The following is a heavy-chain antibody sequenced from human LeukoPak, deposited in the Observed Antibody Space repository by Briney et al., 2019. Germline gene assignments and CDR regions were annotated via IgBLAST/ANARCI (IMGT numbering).Heavy chain of an antibody. CDR3: ARDNVVGATHFDY. CDR1: GYSISSGYY. D-gene: IGHD1-26*01. CDR2: IYHSGST. V-gene: IGHV4-38-2*02. J-gene: IGHJ4*02. Sequence: SETLSLTCTVSGYSISSGYYWGWIRQPPGKGLEWIGSIYHSGSTYYNPSLKSRVTISVDTSKNQFSLKLSSVTAADTAVYYCARDNVVGATHFDYWGQGTLVTVSS.